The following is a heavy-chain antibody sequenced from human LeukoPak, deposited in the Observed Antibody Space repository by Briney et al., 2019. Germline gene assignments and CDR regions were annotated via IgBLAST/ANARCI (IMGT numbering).Heavy chain of an antibody. CDR2: IYHSGST. CDR3: AGGDSSLDAFDI. D-gene: IGHD3-22*01. J-gene: IGHJ3*02. Sequence: SETLSLTCTVSGYSISSGYYWGWIRQPPGKGLEWIGSIYHSGSTYYNPSLKSLVTIAVDTSKNQFSLKLSSVTAADTAVYYCAGGDSSLDAFDIWGKGTMVTVSS. V-gene: IGHV4-38-2*02. CDR1: GYSISSGYY.